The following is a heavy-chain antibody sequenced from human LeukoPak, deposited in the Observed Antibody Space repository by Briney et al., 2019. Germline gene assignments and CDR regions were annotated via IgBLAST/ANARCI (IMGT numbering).Heavy chain of an antibody. CDR2: ISASGGST. V-gene: IGHV3-23*01. CDR1: GFTFSGYG. J-gene: IGHJ4*02. Sequence: GESLRLSCAASGFTFSGYGMAWVRQAPGKGLEWVSTISASGGSTHFADSVKGRFSISRDFSKDTVSLQMHSLRAEDTAVYYCAREAPDVENDYWGQGTLVTVSS. D-gene: IGHD2-21*01. CDR3: AREAPDVENDY.